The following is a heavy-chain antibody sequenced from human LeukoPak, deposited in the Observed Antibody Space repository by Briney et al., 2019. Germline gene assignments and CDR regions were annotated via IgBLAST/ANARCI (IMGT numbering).Heavy chain of an antibody. Sequence: GGSLRLSCAASGFTFSSYWMSWVRQAPGKGLEWVSYISSSGSTIYYADSVKGRFTISRDNAKNSLYLQMNSLRAEDTAVYYCASRLYYYDSLEGYHFDYWGQGTLVTVSS. V-gene: IGHV3-48*04. J-gene: IGHJ4*02. CDR3: ASRLYYYDSLEGYHFDY. CDR1: GFTFSSYW. CDR2: ISSSGSTI. D-gene: IGHD3-22*01.